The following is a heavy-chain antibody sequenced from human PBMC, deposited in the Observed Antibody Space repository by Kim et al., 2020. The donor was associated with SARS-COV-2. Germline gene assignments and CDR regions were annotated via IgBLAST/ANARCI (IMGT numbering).Heavy chain of an antibody. Sequence: SETLSLTCAVYGGSFSGYYWSWIRQPPGKGLEWIGEINHSGSTNYNPSLKSRVTISVDTSKNQFSLKLSSVTAADTAVYYCARPRSGSRAYFQHWGQGTLVTVSS. CDR2: INHSGST. J-gene: IGHJ1*01. D-gene: IGHD1-26*01. V-gene: IGHV4-34*01. CDR3: ARPRSGSRAYFQH. CDR1: GGSFSGYY.